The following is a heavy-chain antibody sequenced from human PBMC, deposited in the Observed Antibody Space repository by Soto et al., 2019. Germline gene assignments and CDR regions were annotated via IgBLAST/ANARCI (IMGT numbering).Heavy chain of an antibody. CDR1: GFTFDDYA. CDR2: ISWNSGSI. D-gene: IGHD6-19*01. Sequence: GGSLRLSCAASGFTFDDYAMHWVRQAPGKGLEWVSGISWNSGSIGYADSVKGRFTISRDNAKNSLYLQMNSLRAEDTALYYCAKGARTYSSGWYYFDYWGQGTLVTVSS. V-gene: IGHV3-9*01. J-gene: IGHJ4*02. CDR3: AKGARTYSSGWYYFDY.